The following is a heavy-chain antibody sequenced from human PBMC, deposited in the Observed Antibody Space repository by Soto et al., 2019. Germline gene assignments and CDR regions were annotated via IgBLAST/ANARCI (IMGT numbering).Heavy chain of an antibody. CDR2: IYPGDSDT. CDR1: GCSFTSYW. V-gene: IGHV5-51*01. J-gene: IGHJ3*02. Sequence: PXESLKISCKGSGCSFTSYWIGWVRQMPGKGLEWMGIIYPGDSDTRYSPSFQGQVTISADKSISTAYLQWSSLKASDTAMYYCARRRFSITDAFDIWGQGTMVTVSS. D-gene: IGHD5-12*01. CDR3: ARRRFSITDAFDI.